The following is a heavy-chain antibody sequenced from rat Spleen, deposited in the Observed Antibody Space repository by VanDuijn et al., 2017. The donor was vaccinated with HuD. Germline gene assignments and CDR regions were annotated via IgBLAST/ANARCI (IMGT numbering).Heavy chain of an antibody. D-gene: IGHD4-2*01. CDR2: ISIKTHNYAT. J-gene: IGHJ4*01. Sequence: EVQVVESGGGLVQPKGSLKLSCAASGFDFNTYAMSWVRQAPGKGLDWVASISIKTHNYATLYADSVKERFTISRDDSQSMVYLQMNNLKTEDTALYYCTVLETWGQGASVTVSS. CDR1: GFDFNTYA. V-gene: IGHV10-4*01. CDR3: TVLET.